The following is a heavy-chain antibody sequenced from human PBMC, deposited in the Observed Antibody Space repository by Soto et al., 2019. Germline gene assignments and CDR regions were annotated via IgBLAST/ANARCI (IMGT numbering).Heavy chain of an antibody. D-gene: IGHD3-22*01. J-gene: IGHJ4*01. Sequence: QAQLVQSGAEVKKPGASVKVSCKASGYTFSMYIIHWVRQAPGQRLEWMGWIHAGSGDTKYSRKFQGRATISRDASSSTVYKQLSGLRSEDTAVYYCARSIPPIINDSNYPFDYWGHGALVTVSS. CDR1: GYTFSMYI. CDR2: IHAGSGDT. V-gene: IGHV1-3*01. CDR3: ARSIPPIINDSNYPFDY.